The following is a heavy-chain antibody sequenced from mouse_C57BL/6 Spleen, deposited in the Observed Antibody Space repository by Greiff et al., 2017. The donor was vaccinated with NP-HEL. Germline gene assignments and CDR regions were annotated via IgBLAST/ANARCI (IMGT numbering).Heavy chain of an antibody. V-gene: IGHV5-9*01. Sequence: EVTLVESGGGLVKPGGSLKLSCAASGFTFSSYTMSWVRQTPEKRLEWVATISGGGGNTYYPDSVKGRFSISRDNAKNTLYLQMGSLRSEDTALYYCASSVYWYFDVWGTGTTVTVSS. CDR3: ASSVYWYFDV. J-gene: IGHJ1*03. CDR2: ISGGGGNT. CDR1: GFTFSSYT.